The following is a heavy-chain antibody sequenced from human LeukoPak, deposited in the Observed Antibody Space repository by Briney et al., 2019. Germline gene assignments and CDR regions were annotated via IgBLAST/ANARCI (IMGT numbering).Heavy chain of an antibody. CDR1: GGSISSYY. J-gene: IGHJ3*02. Sequence: SETLSLTCTVSGGSISSYYWSWIRQPPGKGLEWIGYIYYSGSTNYNPSLKSRVTISVDTSKNQFSLKLSSVTAADTAVYYCARAGGVVVPAISNAFDIWGQGTMVTVSS. D-gene: IGHD2-2*01. CDR3: ARAGGVVVPAISNAFDI. CDR2: IYYSGST. V-gene: IGHV4-59*01.